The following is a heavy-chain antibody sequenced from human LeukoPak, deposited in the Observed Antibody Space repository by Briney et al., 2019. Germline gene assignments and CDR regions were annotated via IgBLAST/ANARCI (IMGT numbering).Heavy chain of an antibody. J-gene: IGHJ4*02. V-gene: IGHV4-39*07. CDR1: GGSISSSSYY. CDR3: ARKNYGSGSSPYYFDY. D-gene: IGHD3-10*01. CDR2: IYYSGST. Sequence: SETLSLTCTVSGGSISSSSYYWGWIRQPPGKGLEWIGSIYYSGSTYYNPSLKSRVTISVDTSKNQFSLKLSSVTAADTAVYYCARKNYGSGSSPYYFDYWGQGTLVTVSS.